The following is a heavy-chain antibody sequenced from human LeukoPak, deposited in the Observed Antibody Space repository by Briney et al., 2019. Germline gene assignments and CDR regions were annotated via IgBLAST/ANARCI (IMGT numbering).Heavy chain of an antibody. CDR2: ISGSGSST. Sequence: GGSLRLSCAASGFTFSSYAMSWVRQAPGKGLKWLSAISGSGSSTYYAESVKGRFTISRDNSKNTLYLQMNSLRAEDTAVYYCAKDRYCSGGSCYSGFDYWGQGTLVTVSS. CDR1: GFTFSSYA. V-gene: IGHV3-23*01. CDR3: AKDRYCSGGSCYSGFDY. J-gene: IGHJ4*02. D-gene: IGHD2-15*01.